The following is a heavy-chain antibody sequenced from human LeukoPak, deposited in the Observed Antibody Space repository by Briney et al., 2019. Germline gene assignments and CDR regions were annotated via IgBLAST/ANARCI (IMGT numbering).Heavy chain of an antibody. V-gene: IGHV4-61*02. CDR2: IYTSGST. Sequence: SETLSLTCTVSGYSISSGYYWGWIRQPAGKGLEWIGRIYTSGSTNYNPSLKSRVTISVDTSKNQFSLKLSSVTAADTAVYYCARVGIVGATFDYWGQGTLVTVSS. CDR3: ARVGIVGATFDY. J-gene: IGHJ4*02. CDR1: GYSISSGYY. D-gene: IGHD1-26*01.